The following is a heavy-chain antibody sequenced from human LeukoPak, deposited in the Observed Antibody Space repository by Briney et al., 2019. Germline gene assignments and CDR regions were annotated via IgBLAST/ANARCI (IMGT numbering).Heavy chain of an antibody. CDR2: IKKDGSET. J-gene: IGHJ4*02. Sequence: GALRLSCAASGFILSTYWMSWVRQVPGKGLEWVANIKKDGSETYYVDSVKGQFTISRDNAKNSLYLQMNSLRAEDTAIYHCAKGRYGGTTYYFDYWGQGTLVTVSS. CDR3: AKGRYGGTTYYFDY. D-gene: IGHD3-9*01. V-gene: IGHV3-7*03. CDR1: GFILSTYW.